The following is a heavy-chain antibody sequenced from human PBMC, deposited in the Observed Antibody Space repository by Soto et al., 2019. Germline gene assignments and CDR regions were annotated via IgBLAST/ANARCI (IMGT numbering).Heavy chain of an antibody. CDR3: ARDELNPLPDAAFDI. D-gene: IGHD1-1*01. CDR2: ISSSGTFV. V-gene: IGHV3-11*01. J-gene: IGHJ3*02. CDR1: GFTFSDYY. Sequence: QVQLVESGGGLVKPGGSLRLSCAASGFTFSDYYMSWIRQAPGKGLEWVSYISSSGTFVNYADSVRGRFTISRDDAQNSLYLQMHSQRAEDTAVYYCARDELNPLPDAAFDIWGQGTMVTVSS.